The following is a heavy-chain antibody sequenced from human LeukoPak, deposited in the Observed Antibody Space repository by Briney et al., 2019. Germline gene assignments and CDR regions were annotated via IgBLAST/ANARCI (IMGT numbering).Heavy chain of an antibody. Sequence: TSETLSLTCTVSGYSITSGYNWAWIRQPPGKVLEWIGSIYHSGSAYYNPSLKSRATISVDTSKNQFSLKLNSVTAADTAVYYCVRYCSSTTCYTRAVDYWGQGTLVTVSS. J-gene: IGHJ4*02. D-gene: IGHD2-2*02. CDR1: GYSITSGYN. V-gene: IGHV4-38-2*02. CDR3: VRYCSSTTCYTRAVDY. CDR2: IYHSGSA.